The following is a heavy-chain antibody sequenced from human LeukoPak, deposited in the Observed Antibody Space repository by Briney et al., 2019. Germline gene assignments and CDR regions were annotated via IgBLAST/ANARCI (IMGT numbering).Heavy chain of an antibody. CDR1: GFTFSTHE. D-gene: IGHD6-19*01. CDR3: AKDGSHSSGWYNY. CDR2: ISSSGSTI. V-gene: IGHV3-48*03. Sequence: GGSLRLSCAASGFTFSTHEMNWVRQAPGKGLEWVSYISSSGSTIYYADSVKGRFTISRDNSKNSLYLQMNSLRTEDTALYYCAKDGSHSSGWYNYWGQGTLVTVSS. J-gene: IGHJ4*02.